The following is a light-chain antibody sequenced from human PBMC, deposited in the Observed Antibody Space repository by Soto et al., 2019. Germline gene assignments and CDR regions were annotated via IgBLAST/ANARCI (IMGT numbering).Light chain of an antibody. CDR2: GAS. V-gene: IGKV3-15*01. CDR3: QQYNTWPLT. J-gene: IGKJ5*01. Sequence: EKVMTQSPATLSVSPGERATLSCRASQSVSSYVAWYQHKPGQAPRLLIYGASTRATGIPARFSGSGSGTEFTLTISSLQSEDFAVYHCQQYNTWPLTFGQGTRLEI. CDR1: QSVSSY.